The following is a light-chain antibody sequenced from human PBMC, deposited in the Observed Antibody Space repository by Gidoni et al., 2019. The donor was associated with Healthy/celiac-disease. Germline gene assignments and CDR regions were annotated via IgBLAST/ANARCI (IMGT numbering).Light chain of an antibody. CDR3: QAWDSSTYV. CDR1: KLGDKY. J-gene: IGLJ1*01. V-gene: IGLV3-1*01. Sequence: SYELIQPPSVSVSPGQTASITCSGDKLGDKYACWYQQKPGQSPVLVIYPDRKRPSGSPERFSGSNSGNTATLTISGTQAMDEADYYCQAWDSSTYVFGTGTKVTVL. CDR2: PDR.